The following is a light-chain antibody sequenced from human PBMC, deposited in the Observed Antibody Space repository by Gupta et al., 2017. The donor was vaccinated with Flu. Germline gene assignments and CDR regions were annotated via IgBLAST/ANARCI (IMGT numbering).Light chain of an antibody. CDR3: AAWDDSLTAWV. V-gene: IGLV1-44*01. CDR2: YNN. CDR1: SSNIGSKT. Sequence: QSVLTPPPSASGTPGQTVTVSCSGSSSNIGSKTVNWYQQFSGTAPRLLIYYNNRRPSGVPDRFSGSTSGSSASLAISGLQSEDEATYFCAAWDDSLTAWVFGGGTQLTVL. J-gene: IGLJ3*02.